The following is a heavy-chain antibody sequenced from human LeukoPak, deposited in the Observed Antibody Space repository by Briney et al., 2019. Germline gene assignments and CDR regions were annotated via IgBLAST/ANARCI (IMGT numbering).Heavy chain of an antibody. CDR1: GGSISSYY. J-gene: IGHJ4*02. CDR2: IYYSGST. CDR3: ARSGSYAPFDY. V-gene: IGHV4-59*12. D-gene: IGHD1-26*01. Sequence: SETLSLTCTVSGGSISSYYWSWIRQPPGKGLEWIGYIYYSGSTNYNPSLKSRVTMSVDTSKNQFSLKLSSVTAADTAVYYCARSGSYAPFDYWGQGTLVTVSS.